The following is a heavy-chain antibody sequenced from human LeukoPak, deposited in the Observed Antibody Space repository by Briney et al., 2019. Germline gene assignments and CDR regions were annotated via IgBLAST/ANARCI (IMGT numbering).Heavy chain of an antibody. CDR3: ARDRDGAQGGY. V-gene: IGHV1-2*02. Sequence: ASVKVSCKASGYTFTSYYIHWMRQAPGQGLEWMGWINPNNGDTNYAQKFLGRVTMTMDTSINTAYMELSKLRSDDTTVYYCARDRDGAQGGYWGQGTLVTVSS. J-gene: IGHJ4*02. D-gene: IGHD4-17*01. CDR1: GYTFTSYY. CDR2: INPNNGDT.